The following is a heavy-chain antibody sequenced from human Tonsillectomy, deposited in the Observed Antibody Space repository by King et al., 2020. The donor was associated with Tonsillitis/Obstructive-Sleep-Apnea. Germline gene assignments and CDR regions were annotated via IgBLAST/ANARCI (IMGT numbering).Heavy chain of an antibody. J-gene: IGHJ4*02. CDR1: GYRFTSYW. CDR2: ICPDDSDT. D-gene: IGHD3-10*01. CDR3: AKVLDDLWFIDY. Sequence: QLVQSGAEVKKPGESLKISCTDSGYRFTSYWIGWVRQMPGKGLEWMGIICPDDSDTTYSPSFQGQVTISADKSISTAYLQWSSLKASDTAMYYCAKVLDDLWFIDYWGQGTLVTVSS. V-gene: IGHV5-51*01.